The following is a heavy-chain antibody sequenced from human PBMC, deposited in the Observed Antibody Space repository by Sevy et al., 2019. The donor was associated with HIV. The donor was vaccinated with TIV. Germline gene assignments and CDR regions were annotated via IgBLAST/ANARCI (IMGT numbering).Heavy chain of an antibody. D-gene: IGHD6-19*01. Sequence: GGSLRLSCAASGFTFSSHWMHWVRQAPGMGLVWVSRLNGDGSSASYADFVKGRFTISRDNGKNTVYLQISSLTADDTAVYYCTRGRSGTYGWFDPWGQRTLVTVSS. V-gene: IGHV3-74*01. CDR3: TRGRSGTYGWFDP. CDR1: GFTFSSHW. J-gene: IGHJ5*02. CDR2: LNGDGSSA.